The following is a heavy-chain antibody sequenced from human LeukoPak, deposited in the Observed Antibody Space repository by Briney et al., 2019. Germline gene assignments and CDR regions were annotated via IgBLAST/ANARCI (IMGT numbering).Heavy chain of an antibody. CDR2: IIPISCTT. CDR1: GGTFTSYA. CDR3: ARKLGLGGNWFDP. J-gene: IGHJ5*02. Sequence: SVKVSCKTSGGTFTSYAITWVRQAPGQGLEWMWKIIPISCTTNYTQKFQRRVTVTADKSTSTAYMELSSLRSEDRALYYCARKLGLGGNWFDPWGQGTLVTVSS. D-gene: IGHD1-26*01. V-gene: IGHV1-69*06.